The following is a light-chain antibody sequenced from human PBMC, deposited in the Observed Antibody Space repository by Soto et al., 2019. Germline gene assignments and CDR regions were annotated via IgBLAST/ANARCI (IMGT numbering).Light chain of an antibody. CDR2: GTS. J-gene: IGKJ1*01. Sequence: EIVLTQSPGTLSLSPGERATLSCRASQNVGSRYLAWYQQKPGQAPRLLIYGTSNRATGIQDRFSGSGSGKDFSRTISSLETGDLAVYYCQQYGSSPRTFGQGTKVEIK. CDR1: QNVGSRY. V-gene: IGKV3-20*01. CDR3: QQYGSSPRT.